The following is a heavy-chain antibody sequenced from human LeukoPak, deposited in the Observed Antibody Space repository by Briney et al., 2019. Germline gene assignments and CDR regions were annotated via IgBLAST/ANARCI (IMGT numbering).Heavy chain of an antibody. CDR1: GFTVSGNY. V-gene: IGHV3-23*01. D-gene: IGHD2-2*02. Sequence: GGSLRLSCAVSGFTVSGNYLSWVRQAPGKGLEWVSSLSGAAFKTYYADSVRGRFTISADTSKTTLYLQMDSLRAEDTAMYYCAKEKTRAPLYYFDHWGQGALVSVSS. J-gene: IGHJ4*02. CDR2: LSGAAFKT. CDR3: AKEKTRAPLYYFDH.